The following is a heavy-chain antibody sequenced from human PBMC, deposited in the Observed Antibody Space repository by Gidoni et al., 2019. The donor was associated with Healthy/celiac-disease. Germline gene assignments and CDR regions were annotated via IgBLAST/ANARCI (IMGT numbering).Heavy chain of an antibody. CDR2: INSDGSST. V-gene: IGHV3-74*01. CDR3: ARVAYDFWSGDWFDP. J-gene: IGHJ5*02. Sequence: EVQLVESGGGLVQPGGSLRLSCAASGFTFSSYWMHWVRQAPGKGLVWVSRINSDGSSTSYADSVKGRFTISRDNAKNTLYLQMNSLRAEDTAVYYCARVAYDFWSGDWFDPWGQGTLVTVSS. CDR1: GFTFSSYW. D-gene: IGHD3-3*01.